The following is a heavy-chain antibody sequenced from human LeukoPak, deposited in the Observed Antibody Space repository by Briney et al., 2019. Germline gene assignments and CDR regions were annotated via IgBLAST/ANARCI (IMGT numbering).Heavy chain of an antibody. CDR2: ISVSGAGT. Sequence: GGSLRLSCAASGFTFSSYAMSWVRQAPGKGLEWVSAISVSGAGTCYADSVKGRFIISRDNSKNTLYLQMNSLRGEDTAIYYCANARTGVAGSEFDYWGQGTLVAVSS. CDR1: GFTFSSYA. V-gene: IGHV3-23*01. CDR3: ANARTGVAGSEFDY. D-gene: IGHD6-19*01. J-gene: IGHJ4*02.